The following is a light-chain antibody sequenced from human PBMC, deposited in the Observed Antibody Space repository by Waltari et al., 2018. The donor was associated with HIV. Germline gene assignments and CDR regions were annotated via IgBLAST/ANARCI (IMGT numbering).Light chain of an antibody. CDR2: EVS. CDR1: SSYVGGYNL. J-gene: IGLJ2*01. CDR3: CAYAGSTTYVI. Sequence: QSALTQPASVSGSPGQLITISCTGTSSYVGGYNLVSWYQQHPGKAPKLMIYEVSKRPSGVSNRFSGSKSGNTASLTISGLQAEDEADYYCCAYAGSTTYVIFGGGTKLTVL. V-gene: IGLV2-23*02.